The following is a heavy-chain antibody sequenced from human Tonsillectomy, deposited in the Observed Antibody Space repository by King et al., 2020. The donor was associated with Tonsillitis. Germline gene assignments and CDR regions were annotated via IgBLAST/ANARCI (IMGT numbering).Heavy chain of an antibody. CDR3: WSGSFSTDYAGMDV. CDR1: GFTFSSYA. V-gene: IGHV3-30-3*01. Sequence: VQLVESGGGVVQPGASLRLSCAASGFTFSSYAMHWVRQAPGKGLEWVAVISYDGNIQYYADSVKGRFTISRDNSQRSLHLQMNSLGPEDTAVYYCWSGSFSTDYAGMDVWGQGTTVTVSS. D-gene: IGHD1-26*01. J-gene: IGHJ6*02. CDR2: ISYDGNIQ.